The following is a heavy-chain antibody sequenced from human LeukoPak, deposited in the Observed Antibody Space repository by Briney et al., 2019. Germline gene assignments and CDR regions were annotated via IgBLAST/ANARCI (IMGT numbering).Heavy chain of an antibody. Sequence: RTGGSLRLSCAASGSTFSSHTMNWVRQAPGKGPEWVSYISNTGSVIYYADSVKGRFTISRDNAKNSLYLQMNSLRAEDTAVYYCARNLPAADYWGQGTLVTVSS. CDR2: ISNTGSVI. CDR3: ARNLPAADY. J-gene: IGHJ4*02. D-gene: IGHD2-2*01. V-gene: IGHV3-48*04. CDR1: GSTFSSHT.